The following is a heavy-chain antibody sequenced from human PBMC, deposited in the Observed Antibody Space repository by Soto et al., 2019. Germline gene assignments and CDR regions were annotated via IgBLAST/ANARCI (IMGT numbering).Heavy chain of an antibody. CDR2: ISYDGSNK. V-gene: IGHV3-30-3*01. D-gene: IGHD1-1*01. CDR3: ARVGFSAGTLVGDFDI. Sequence: QVQLVESGGGVVQPGRSLRLSCAASGFTFSSYAMHWVRQAPGKGLEWVAVISYDGSNKYYADSVKGRFTISRDNSKNTLYLQMNSLRAEDTAVYYCARVGFSAGTLVGDFDIWGQGTMVTVSS. CDR1: GFTFSSYA. J-gene: IGHJ3*02.